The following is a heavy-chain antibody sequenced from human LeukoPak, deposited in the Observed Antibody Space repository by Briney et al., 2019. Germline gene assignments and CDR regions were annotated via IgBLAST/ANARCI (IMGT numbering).Heavy chain of an antibody. D-gene: IGHD5-18*01. CDR2: IKSKTDGGTT. J-gene: IGHJ4*02. CDR1: GFTFSNAW. V-gene: IGHV3-15*01. Sequence: GGSLRLSCAASGFTFSNAWMSWVRQAPGKGLEWVGRIKSKTDGGTTDYAAPVKGRFTISRDDSKNTLYLQMNSLKTEDTAVYYCTTDESPGYSQVPSGVYFDYWGQGTLVTVSS. CDR3: TTDESPGYSQVPSGVYFDY.